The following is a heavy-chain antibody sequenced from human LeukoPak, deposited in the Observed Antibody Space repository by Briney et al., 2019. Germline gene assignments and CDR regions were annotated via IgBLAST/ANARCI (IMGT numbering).Heavy chain of an antibody. CDR2: ISGSGGST. J-gene: IGHJ3*02. CDR3: AKDLITIFGVVIIPSARLGAFDI. D-gene: IGHD3-3*01. V-gene: IGHV3-23*01. Sequence: GGSLRLSCAASGFTFSSYAMSWVRQAPGKGLEWVSAISGSGGSTYYADSVKGRFTISRDNSKNTLYLQMNSLRAEDTAVYYCAKDLITIFGVVIIPSARLGAFDIWGQGTMVTVSS. CDR1: GFTFSSYA.